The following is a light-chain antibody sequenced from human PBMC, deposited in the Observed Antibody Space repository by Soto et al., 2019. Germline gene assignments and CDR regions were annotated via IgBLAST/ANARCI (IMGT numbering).Light chain of an antibody. V-gene: IGLV2-14*01. Sequence: QSALTQPASVSGSPGQSITISCTGTSSDVGGYNYVSWYQQHPGKAPKLMIYDVSNRPSGVSNRFSGSKSGNTASLPISGLQAEDEAYYYCSSYTSSSTVVFGGGTKLTVL. CDR1: SSDVGGYNY. CDR2: DVS. CDR3: SSYTSSSTVV. J-gene: IGLJ2*01.